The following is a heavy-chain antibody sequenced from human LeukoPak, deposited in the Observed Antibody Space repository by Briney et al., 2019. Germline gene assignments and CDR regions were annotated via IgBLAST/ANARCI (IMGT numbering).Heavy chain of an antibody. V-gene: IGHV3-53*01. D-gene: IGHD6-19*01. CDR2: IYSGGST. Sequence: GGSLRLSCAASGFTVSSNYMSWVRQAPGKGLEWVSVIYSGGSTYYADSVKGRFTISRDNSKNTLYLQMNSLRAEDTAVYYCARAGEYSSGWYAYFDYWGQGTLVTVSS. CDR3: ARAGEYSSGWYAYFDY. J-gene: IGHJ4*02. CDR1: GFTVSSNY.